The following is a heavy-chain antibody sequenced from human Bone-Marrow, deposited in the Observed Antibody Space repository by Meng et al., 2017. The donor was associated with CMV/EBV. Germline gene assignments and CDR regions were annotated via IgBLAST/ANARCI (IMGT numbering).Heavy chain of an antibody. J-gene: IGHJ5*02. Sequence: SVKVSCKASGGTFSGYAISWVRQAPGQGLEWMGGITPVLGAANYAQKFQGRVTITTDESTSTAYMELSSLRSEDTAVYYCARDLTIFGVVTPQNWFDPWGQGTRVTGSS. D-gene: IGHD3-3*01. CDR1: GGTFSGYA. CDR2: ITPVLGAA. CDR3: ARDLTIFGVVTPQNWFDP. V-gene: IGHV1-69*05.